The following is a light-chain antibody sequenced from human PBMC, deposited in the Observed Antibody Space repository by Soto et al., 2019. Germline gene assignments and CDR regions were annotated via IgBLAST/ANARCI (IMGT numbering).Light chain of an antibody. CDR1: RSVSSN. J-gene: IGKJ1*01. V-gene: IGKV3-15*01. CDR2: GAS. CDR3: QQYNNWPRT. Sequence: DIAMTQSPTTLSVSPGESATNSCRASRSVSSNLAWYQQKVGQAPRLLIYGASTRATGIPARFSGSGSGTEFTLTISSLQSEDFAVYYCQQYNNWPRTFGQGTKVDIK.